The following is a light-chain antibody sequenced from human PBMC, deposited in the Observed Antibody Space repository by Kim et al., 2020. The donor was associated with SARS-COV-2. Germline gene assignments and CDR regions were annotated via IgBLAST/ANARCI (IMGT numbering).Light chain of an antibody. CDR3: EQSHTLPLT. CDR2: AAS. CDR1: QSISNY. J-gene: IGKJ2*01. Sequence: DIQMTQSPSSLSASVGDTVTISCRASQSISNYVNWSQQKPGKAPEVLICAASSLQSGVPSRFSGSGSGTDFTLTINSLQPEDFAIYYCEQSHTLPLTFGQGTKLE. V-gene: IGKV1-39*01.